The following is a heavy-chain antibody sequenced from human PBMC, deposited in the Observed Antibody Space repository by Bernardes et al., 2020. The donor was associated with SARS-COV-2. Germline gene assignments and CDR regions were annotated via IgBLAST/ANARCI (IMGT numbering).Heavy chain of an antibody. Sequence: GGSLRLSCAASGFTFSSCAMHWVRQAPGKGLEWVGSIWHDGIDKYYGDSVKGRFTISRDNSENTLYLQLNSLRAEDTAVYYCARELYGSAWYVGYFDYWGQGTLVTVSS. J-gene: IGHJ4*02. CDR2: IWHDGIDK. CDR1: GFTFSSCA. D-gene: IGHD6-19*01. CDR3: ARELYGSAWYVGYFDY. V-gene: IGHV3-33*01.